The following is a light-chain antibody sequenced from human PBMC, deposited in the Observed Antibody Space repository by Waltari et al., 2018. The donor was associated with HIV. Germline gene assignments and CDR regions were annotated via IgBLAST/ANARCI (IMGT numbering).Light chain of an antibody. CDR1: SSNLRSIP. CDR2: NNN. J-gene: IGLJ2*01. CDR3: AAWDDSLNGHVL. V-gene: IGLV1-44*01. Sequence: QSVLTQPPSASGTPGQRVTFSFSGSSSNLRSIPVARSQKLPGAAPRLPIYNNNQRPSGVPDRFSGSKSGTSASLAISGLQSEDEADYYCAAWDDSLNGHVLFGGGTKLTVL.